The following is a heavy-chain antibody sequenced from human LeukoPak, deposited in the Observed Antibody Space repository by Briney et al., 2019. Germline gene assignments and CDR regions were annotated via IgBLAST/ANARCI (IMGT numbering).Heavy chain of an antibody. D-gene: IGHD6-19*01. Sequence: AASVKVSCKASGGTFSSYAICWVRQAPGQGLEWMGGIIPIFGTANYAQKFQGRVTITTDESTSTAYMELSSLRSEDTAVYYCASPSERYSSPFDYWGQGTLVTVSS. J-gene: IGHJ4*02. V-gene: IGHV1-69*05. CDR3: ASPSERYSSPFDY. CDR2: IIPIFGTA. CDR1: GGTFSSYA.